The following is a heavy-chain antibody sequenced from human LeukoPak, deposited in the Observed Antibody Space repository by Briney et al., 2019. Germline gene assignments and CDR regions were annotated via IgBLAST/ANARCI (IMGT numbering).Heavy chain of an antibody. CDR1: GFTFDDYA. D-gene: IGHD3-3*01. CDR3: EKDIGDFGSGYYDY. V-gene: IGHV3-9*01. J-gene: IGHJ4*02. Sequence: PPGGSLRLSCAASGFTFDDYAMHWVRQAPGKGLEWVSGVSWNSGSIGYADSVKGRFTISRDNAKNSLYLQMNSLRAEDTALYYCEKDIGDFGSGYYDYWGQGTLVTVSS. CDR2: VSWNSGSI.